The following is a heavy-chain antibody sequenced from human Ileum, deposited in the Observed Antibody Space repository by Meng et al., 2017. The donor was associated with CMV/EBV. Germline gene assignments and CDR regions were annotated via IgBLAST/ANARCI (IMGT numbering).Heavy chain of an antibody. D-gene: IGHD6-6*01. V-gene: IGHV2-5*02. J-gene: IGHJ5*02. CDR1: GFSLTTNVES. CDR2: IHGGGGK. Sequence: QTPLKESGPPLVKPQQPSTSSCTFSGFSLTTNVESVGWIRQPPGKALEWLALIHGGGGKQYSPSLQSRLTATRDTSKNQVVLTMTNMDPVDTATYYCVHRYSSSSGQVSWGQGTLVTVSS. CDR3: VHRYSSSSGQVS.